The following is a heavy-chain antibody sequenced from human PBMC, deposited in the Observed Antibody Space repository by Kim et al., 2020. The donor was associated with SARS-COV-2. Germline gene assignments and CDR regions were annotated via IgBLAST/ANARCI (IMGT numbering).Heavy chain of an antibody. Sequence: ASVKVSCKASGYTFTGYYMHWVRQAPGQGLEWMGWINPNSGGTNYAQKFQGRVTMTRDTSISTAYMELSRLRSDDTAVYYCARLVIISSSDNWFDPWGQGTLVTVSS. CDR1: GYTFTGYY. V-gene: IGHV1-2*02. J-gene: IGHJ5*02. D-gene: IGHD6-6*01. CDR2: INPNSGGT. CDR3: ARLVIISSSDNWFDP.